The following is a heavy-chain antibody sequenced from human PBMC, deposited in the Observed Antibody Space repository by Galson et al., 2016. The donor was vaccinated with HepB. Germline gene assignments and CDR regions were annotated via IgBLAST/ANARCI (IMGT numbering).Heavy chain of an antibody. V-gene: IGHV4-34*07. J-gene: IGHJ3*02. CDR1: GGSLTGNY. CDR3: ARGRTERNWITFRAQFDI. CDR2: INYGGDT. D-gene: IGHD3-16*01. Sequence: SETLSLTCGIHGGSLTGNYWSWIRQPPGKSLEWIGEINYGGDTNFNPSLAGRVAMSVDTSTNQFSLTLTSVTDADTATYYCARGRTERNWITFRAQFDIWAQGTRVTV.